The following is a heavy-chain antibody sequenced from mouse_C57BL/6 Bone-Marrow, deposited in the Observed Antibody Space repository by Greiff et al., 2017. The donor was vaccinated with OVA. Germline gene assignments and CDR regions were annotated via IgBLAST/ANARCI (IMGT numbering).Heavy chain of an antibody. CDR3: ASPGYYIDY. Sequence: VQLQQSGAELMKPGASVKLSCKASGYTFTGYWIEWVKQRPGHGLEWIGEILPGSGSTNSNEKFKGKATFTADTSSITAYMQLSSLTTKDSAIYFCASPGYYIDYWGQGTTLTVSS. CDR1: GYTFTGYW. V-gene: IGHV1-9*01. J-gene: IGHJ2*01. CDR2: ILPGSGST.